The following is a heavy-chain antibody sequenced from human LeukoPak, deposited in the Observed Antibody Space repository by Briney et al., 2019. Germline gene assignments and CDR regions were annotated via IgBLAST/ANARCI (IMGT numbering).Heavy chain of an antibody. D-gene: IGHD6-13*01. CDR3: ARGGVGIPPAGTFDY. Sequence: SGGSLRLSCAASGFTFSDYYMSWIGQAPGKGLEWVSYISSSGSTIYYADSVKGRFTISRENAKNSLYLHMNSTRAEDSAMYDCARGGVGIPPAGTFDYWGQGTLVTVSS. V-gene: IGHV3-11*04. CDR1: GFTFSDYY. J-gene: IGHJ4*02. CDR2: ISSSGSTI.